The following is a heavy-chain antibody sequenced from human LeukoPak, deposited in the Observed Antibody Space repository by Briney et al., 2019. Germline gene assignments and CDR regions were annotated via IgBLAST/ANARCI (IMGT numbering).Heavy chain of an antibody. J-gene: IGHJ5*02. Sequence: DPSETLSLTCTVSGGSISSSDYYWDWIRQPPGKGLEWIASIYYSGTTHYNPSHQSRVTMSVDTSKNQFSLKLSSVTAADTAVYYCARVNTQGVPSPWGQGILVTVSS. CDR3: ARVNTQGVPSP. CDR1: GGSISSSDYY. CDR2: IYYSGTT. V-gene: IGHV4-39*01. D-gene: IGHD2-15*01.